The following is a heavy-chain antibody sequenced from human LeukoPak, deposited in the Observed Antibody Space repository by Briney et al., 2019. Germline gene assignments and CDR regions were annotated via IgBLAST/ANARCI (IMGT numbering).Heavy chain of an antibody. J-gene: IGHJ5*02. V-gene: IGHV3-30*03. Sequence: GGSLRLSCAASGFSLNNYGMHWVRQAPGKGLEWVAMISDDGRNTYSADSVKGRFTISRDNSKNTLYLQMNSLRAEDTAVYYCARDPFGIAAAGDWFDPWGQGTLVTVSS. CDR3: ARDPFGIAAAGDWFDP. D-gene: IGHD6-13*01. CDR1: GFSLNNYG. CDR2: ISDDGRNT.